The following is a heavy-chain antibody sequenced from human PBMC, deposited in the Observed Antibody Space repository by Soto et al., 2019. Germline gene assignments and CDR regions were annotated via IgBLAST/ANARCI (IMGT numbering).Heavy chain of an antibody. CDR2: IKSDGSST. CDR3: ASCYSDYYNYYLDV. J-gene: IGHJ6*03. Sequence: GGSLRLSCAASGFTLSSYWLHWVRQGPGKGLVWVSRIKSDGSSTSYADSVKGRFTISRDNAKNTLYLQMNSLRAEDTAVYYCASCYSDYYNYYLDVWGKGTTVTVSS. D-gene: IGHD2-15*01. V-gene: IGHV3-74*01. CDR1: GFTLSSYW.